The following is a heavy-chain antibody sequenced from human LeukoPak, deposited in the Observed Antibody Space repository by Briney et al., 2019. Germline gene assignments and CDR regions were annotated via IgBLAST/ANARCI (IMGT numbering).Heavy chain of an antibody. CDR1: GFTFSSYS. J-gene: IGHJ4*02. CDR2: ISSSSYI. Sequence: GGSLRLSCAASGFTFSSYSMNWVRQAPGKGLEWVSSISSSSYIYYADSVKSRFTISRDNAKNSLYLQMNSLRAEDTAVYYCARKGGDSPTDYWGQGTLVTVSS. V-gene: IGHV3-21*01. D-gene: IGHD2-21*02. CDR3: ARKGGDSPTDY.